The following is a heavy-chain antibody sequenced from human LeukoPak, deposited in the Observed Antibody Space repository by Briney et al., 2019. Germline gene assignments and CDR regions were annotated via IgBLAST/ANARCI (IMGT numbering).Heavy chain of an antibody. CDR2: ISSSGETK. CDR3: ARDQYGTRLD. J-gene: IGHJ4*02. V-gene: IGHV3-48*04. D-gene: IGHD1-1*01. CDR1: GFTFSNYW. Sequence: GGLRLSFAASGFTFSNYWMIWVRQAPGKGLEWVSHISSSGETKTYADSVQGRFTISRDNAKNSLYLQMNSLRAEDTAIYYCARDQYGTRLDWGQGTLVTVSS.